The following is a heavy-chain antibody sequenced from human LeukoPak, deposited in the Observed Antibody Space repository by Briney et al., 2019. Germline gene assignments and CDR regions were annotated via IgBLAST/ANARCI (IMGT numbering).Heavy chain of an antibody. V-gene: IGHV3-48*02. J-gene: IGHJ4*02. CDR2: ISSSSSTI. Sequence: GWSLRLSCAASGFTFSSYSMNWVRQAPGKGLEWVSYISSSSSTIYYADSVKGRFTISRDNAKNSLYLQMNSLRDEDTAVYYCARDKNYYDSSGYSNWGQGTLVTVSS. CDR3: ARDKNYYDSSGYSN. D-gene: IGHD3-22*01. CDR1: GFTFSSYS.